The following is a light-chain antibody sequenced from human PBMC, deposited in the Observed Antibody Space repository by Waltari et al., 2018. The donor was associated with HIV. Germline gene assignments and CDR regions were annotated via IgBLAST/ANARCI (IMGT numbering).Light chain of an antibody. CDR2: EVS. J-gene: IGLJ3*02. CDR3: SSSTNSSPVV. V-gene: IGLV2-14*01. CDR1: STAVGGYNS. Sequence: QSALTQPASVSGSPGQSITISCTGTSTAVGGYNSVSWYQHHPGEAPRLMIYEVSNRPSGISNRFSGSKSGNTASLTISGLQAEDEADYFCSSSTNSSPVVFGGGTKLTVL.